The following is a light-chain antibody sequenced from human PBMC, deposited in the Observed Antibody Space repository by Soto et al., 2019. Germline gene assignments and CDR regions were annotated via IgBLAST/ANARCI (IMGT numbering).Light chain of an antibody. Sequence: EIVLMQSPGTLSLSPGERATLSCRASQSVSSNLAWYQQKPGQAPRLLIYGASTRATGIPARFSGSGSGTDFTLTISRLEPDDFAVYYCQQYGSSPRTFGQGTKVDIK. CDR1: QSVSSN. CDR2: GAS. J-gene: IGKJ1*01. CDR3: QQYGSSPRT. V-gene: IGKV3-20*01.